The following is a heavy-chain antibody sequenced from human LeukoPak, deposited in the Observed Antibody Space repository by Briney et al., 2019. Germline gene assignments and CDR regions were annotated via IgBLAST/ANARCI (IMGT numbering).Heavy chain of an antibody. D-gene: IGHD3-16*01. V-gene: IGHV3-48*04. J-gene: IGHJ4*02. CDR1: GFTFSTYS. CDR2: ISSSSSII. CDR3: GRDYEERTTDY. Sequence: PGRSLRLSCAASGFTFSTYSMNWVRQAPGKGLEWVSYISSSSSIINYAESVRGRFTISRDNAKNLLYLQMNSLRAEDTAVYYCGRDYEERTTDYWGQGTLVTVSS.